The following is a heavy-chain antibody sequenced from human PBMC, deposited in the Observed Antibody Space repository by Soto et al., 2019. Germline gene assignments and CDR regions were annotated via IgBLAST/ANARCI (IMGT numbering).Heavy chain of an antibody. CDR2: INHSGST. Sequence: SETLSLTCAVYGGSFSGYYWSWIRQPPGKGLEWIGEINHSGSTNYNPSLKSRVTISVDTSKNQFSLKLSSVTAADTAVYYCARGRSPYGSGSSEFYYYYYMDVWGKGTTVTVS. V-gene: IGHV4-34*01. CDR3: ARGRSPYGSGSSEFYYYYYMDV. J-gene: IGHJ6*03. CDR1: GGSFSGYY. D-gene: IGHD3-10*01.